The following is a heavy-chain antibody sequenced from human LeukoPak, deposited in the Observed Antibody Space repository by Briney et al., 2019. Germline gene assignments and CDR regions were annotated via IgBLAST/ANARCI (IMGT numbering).Heavy chain of an antibody. CDR1: AGSISNYY. CDR2: IYYSGST. CDR3: ARDRPDTAMAFN. D-gene: IGHD5-18*01. Sequence: SETLSLTCTVSAGSISNYYWSWIRQPPGKGLEWIGYIYYSGSTNYNPSLKSRVTISVDTSKNQFSLKLSSVTAADTAVYYCARDRPDTAMAFNWSQGTLVTVSS. J-gene: IGHJ4*02. V-gene: IGHV4-59*01.